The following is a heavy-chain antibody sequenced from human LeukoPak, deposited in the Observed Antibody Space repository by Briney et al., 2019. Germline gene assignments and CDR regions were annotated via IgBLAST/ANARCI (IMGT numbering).Heavy chain of an antibody. D-gene: IGHD3-22*01. CDR1: GGSISSYY. V-gene: IGHV4-59*01. CDR2: IYYSGST. Sequence: PSETLSLTCTVSGGSISSYYWSWIRQPPGKGLEWIGYIYYSGSTNYNPSLKSRVTISVDTSKNQFSLKLSSVTAADTAVYYCARALPYYYDSSGYSYFDYWGQGTLVTVSS. J-gene: IGHJ4*02. CDR3: ARALPYYYDSSGYSYFDY.